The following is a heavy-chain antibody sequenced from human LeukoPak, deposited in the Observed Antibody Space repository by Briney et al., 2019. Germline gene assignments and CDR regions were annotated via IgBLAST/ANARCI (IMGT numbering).Heavy chain of an antibody. Sequence: SETLSLTCTVSGGSISGSYRSWIRQPPGKGLEWIGYVHSRGTTDYNPSLKSRVTISVDTPKNQFSLKLNSVTAADTAVYHCARHSPVPNIWGQGTLVTVSS. CDR2: VHSRGTT. D-gene: IGHD2/OR15-2a*01. CDR3: ARHSPVPNI. CDR1: GGSISGSY. V-gene: IGHV4-59*08. J-gene: IGHJ4*03.